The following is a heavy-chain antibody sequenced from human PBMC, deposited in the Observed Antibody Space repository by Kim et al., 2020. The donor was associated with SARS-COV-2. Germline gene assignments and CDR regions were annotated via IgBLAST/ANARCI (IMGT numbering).Heavy chain of an antibody. Sequence: GGSLRLSCAASGFTFSSYSMNWVRQAPGKGLEWVSSISSSSSYIYYADSVKGRFTISRDNAKNSLYLQMNSLRAEDTAVYYCARGLWFGEFGDEYGMDVWGQGTTVTVSS. D-gene: IGHD3-10*01. J-gene: IGHJ6*02. V-gene: IGHV3-21*01. CDR2: ISSSSSYI. CDR3: ARGLWFGEFGDEYGMDV. CDR1: GFTFSSYS.